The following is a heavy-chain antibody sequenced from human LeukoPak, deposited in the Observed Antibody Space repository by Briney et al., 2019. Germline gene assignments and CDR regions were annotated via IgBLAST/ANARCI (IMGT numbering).Heavy chain of an antibody. Sequence: GSLRLSCAASGFTFTSYAMSWVRQAPGKGLEWVSAISGSGGSSHYADSVKGRFTLSRDNSKSTLYPQMNSLRAEDTAVYYCAREYGSGSYYYDYWGQGTLVTVSS. V-gene: IGHV3-23*01. CDR1: GFTFTSYA. CDR3: AREYGSGSYYYDY. J-gene: IGHJ4*02. CDR2: ISGSGGSS. D-gene: IGHD3-10*01.